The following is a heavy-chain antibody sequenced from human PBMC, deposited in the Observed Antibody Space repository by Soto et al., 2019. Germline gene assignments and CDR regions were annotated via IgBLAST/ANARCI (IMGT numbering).Heavy chain of an antibody. CDR1: GFTFSSYA. Sequence: PGGSLRLSCAASGFTFSSYAMSWVRQAPGKGLEWVSLISGSGGSTYYADSVKGRFIISRDNSKNTLYLHMNSLRAVDTAVYYCAGVPAAPEDYGMDVWGQGTTVTVSS. CDR3: AGVPAAPEDYGMDV. D-gene: IGHD2-2*01. CDR2: ISGSGGST. V-gene: IGHV3-23*01. J-gene: IGHJ6*02.